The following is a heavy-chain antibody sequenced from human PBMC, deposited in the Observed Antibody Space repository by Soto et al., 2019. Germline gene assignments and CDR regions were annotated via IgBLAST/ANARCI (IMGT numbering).Heavy chain of an antibody. CDR1: GGSISSGDYY. V-gene: IGHV4-30-4*01. CDR3: ARDLDGLHDDTSGPFPRPG. D-gene: IGHD3-22*01. CDR2: IYYSGSI. Sequence: SETLSLTCTVSGGSISSGDYYWSWIRQPPGKGLEWIGYIYYSGSIYYNPSLKSRATMSIDTAGNQFSLKVSSVTVADTAVYYCARDLDGLHDDTSGPFPRPGWGQGTLVTVSS. J-gene: IGHJ1*01.